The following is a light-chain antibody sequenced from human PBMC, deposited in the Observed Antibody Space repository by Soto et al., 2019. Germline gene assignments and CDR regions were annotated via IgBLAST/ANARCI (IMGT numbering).Light chain of an antibody. V-gene: IGKV3-20*01. J-gene: IGKJ4*01. CDR3: QQSASSPLT. CDR1: QSVRSNY. CDR2: GAS. Sequence: EIVLTQSPGTLSLSSGERATLSCRASQSVRSNYLAWYQQKPGQAPRLLIYGASSRATGIPDRFGGSGSGTYFTLTISRLEPDEFAVYYWQQSASSPLTFGGGTKVEIK.